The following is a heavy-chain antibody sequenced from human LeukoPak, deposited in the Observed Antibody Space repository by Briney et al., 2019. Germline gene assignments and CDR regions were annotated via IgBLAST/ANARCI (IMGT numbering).Heavy chain of an antibody. CDR3: ARASSSWPDAFDI. D-gene: IGHD6-13*01. CDR2: INHSGST. J-gene: IGHJ3*02. V-gene: IGHV4-34*01. CDR1: GGSFSSYY. Sequence: SETLSLTCAVYGGSFSSYYWSWIRQPPGKGLEWIGEINHSGSTNYNPSLKSRVTISVDTSKNQFSLKLSSVTAADTAVYYCARASSSWPDAFDIWGQGTMVTVSS.